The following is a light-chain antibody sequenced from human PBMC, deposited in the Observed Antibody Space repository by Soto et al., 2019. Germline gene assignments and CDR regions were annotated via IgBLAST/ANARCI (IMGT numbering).Light chain of an antibody. CDR1: QSVSSY. V-gene: IGKV3-11*01. J-gene: IGKJ5*01. CDR2: DAS. Sequence: EIVLTKSPATLSLSPGARATLSCRASQSVSSYLAWYQQKPGQAPSLLIYDASNRATGIPARFSGSGSGTDFTLTISSLEPEDSAVDDCQQRSNSITFGQGTRLEIK. CDR3: QQRSNSIT.